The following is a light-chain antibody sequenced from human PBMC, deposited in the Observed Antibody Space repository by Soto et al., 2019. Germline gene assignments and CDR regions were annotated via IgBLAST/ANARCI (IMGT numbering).Light chain of an antibody. CDR1: LPISNY. CDR3: QETFSTPQGT. J-gene: IGKJ1*01. Sequence: DIQMTQAPSSLSASVGDRGAITCRASLPISNYLAWYQQKPGKSPKLLIYAASSLQTGVSSRFSGGGIGTDFTLTISSLQPEDFATYYCQETFSTPQGTFGQGTKVDIK. CDR2: AAS. V-gene: IGKV1-39*01.